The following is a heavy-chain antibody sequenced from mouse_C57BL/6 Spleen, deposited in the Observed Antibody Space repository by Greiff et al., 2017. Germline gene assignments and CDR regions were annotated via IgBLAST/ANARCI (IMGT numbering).Heavy chain of an antibody. CDR1: GFSFNTYA. J-gene: IGHJ3*01. Sequence: DVQLVESGGGLVQPKGSLKLSCAASGFSFNTYAMNWVRQAPGKGLEWVARIRSKSNNYATYYADSVKDRFTISRDDSESMLYLQMNNLKTEDTAMYYCVRQGVYGNYQAWFAYWGQGTLVTVSA. CDR2: IRSKSNNYAT. D-gene: IGHD2-1*01. V-gene: IGHV10-1*01. CDR3: VRQGVYGNYQAWFAY.